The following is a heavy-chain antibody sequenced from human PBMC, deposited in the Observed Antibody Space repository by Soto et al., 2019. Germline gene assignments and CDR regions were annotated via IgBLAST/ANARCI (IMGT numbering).Heavy chain of an antibody. CDR3: ARPTSQSGWYDY. Sequence: SETLSLTCAVSGGSISSGGYSWSWIRQPPGKGLEWIGYIYHSGSTYYNPSLKSRVTISVDRSKNQFSLKLSSVTAADTAVYYCARPTSQSGWYDYWGQGTLVTVSS. CDR1: GGSISSGGYS. V-gene: IGHV4-30-2*01. D-gene: IGHD6-19*01. CDR2: IYHSGST. J-gene: IGHJ4*02.